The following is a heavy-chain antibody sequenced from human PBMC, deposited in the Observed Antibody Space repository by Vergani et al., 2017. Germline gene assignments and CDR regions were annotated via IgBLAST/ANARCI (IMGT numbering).Heavy chain of an antibody. CDR3: GRVADFYGLGSRLLDL. CDR2: MYHSGST. CDR1: GGSMSVYY. D-gene: IGHD3-10*01. Sequence: QVRLQESGPGLVKPSETLSLTCSVSGGSMSVYYWSWIRHPPGKELEWIGYMYHSGSTNYNPSLETRVTISGDTSKNQFSLKLNSVTAADTAVYYCGRVADFYGLGSRLLDLWGQGILVTVSS. V-gene: IGHV4-59*01. J-gene: IGHJ5*02.